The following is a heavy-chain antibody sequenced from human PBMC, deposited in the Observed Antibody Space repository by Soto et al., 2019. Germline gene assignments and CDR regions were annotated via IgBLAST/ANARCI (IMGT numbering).Heavy chain of an antibody. CDR3: ARAAVAGELMYYFDY. J-gene: IGHJ4*02. Sequence: QVQLVQSGAEVKKPGSSVKVSCKASGGTFSSYAISWVRQAPGQGLEWMGGIIPIFGTANHAQKFQGRVTITADESTSTAYMELSSLRSEDTAVYYCARAAVAGELMYYFDYWGQGTLVTFSS. V-gene: IGHV1-69*01. CDR1: GGTFSSYA. CDR2: IIPIFGTA. D-gene: IGHD6-19*01.